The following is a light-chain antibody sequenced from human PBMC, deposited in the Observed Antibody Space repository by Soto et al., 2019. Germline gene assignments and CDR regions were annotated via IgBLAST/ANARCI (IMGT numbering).Light chain of an antibody. J-gene: IGKJ1*01. CDR1: QSVRSSY. CDR2: GAY. V-gene: IGKV3-15*01. CDR3: QQYNSWLWT. Sequence: EIVLTQSPGTLSLSPGESATLSCRASQSVRSSYLAWYQQKPGQAHRLLIYGAYTRATGIPARFSGSGSGTEFTLIISSLQSEDSAVYYCQQYNSWLWTFGQGTKVDIK.